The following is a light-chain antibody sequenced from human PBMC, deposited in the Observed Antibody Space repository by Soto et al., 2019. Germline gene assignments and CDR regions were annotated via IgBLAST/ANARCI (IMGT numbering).Light chain of an antibody. CDR2: DNV. CDR1: NIGSKS. CDR3: QVWDSDTDHVV. Sequence: SYELTQPPSVSVAPGQTARLTCGGSNIGSKSVHWYQQKPGQAPMLVVYDNVDRPSGIPERFSGSNSWNTATLTISRVEDGDEADYYCQVWDSDTDHVVFGGGTKLTVL. V-gene: IGLV3-21*02. J-gene: IGLJ2*01.